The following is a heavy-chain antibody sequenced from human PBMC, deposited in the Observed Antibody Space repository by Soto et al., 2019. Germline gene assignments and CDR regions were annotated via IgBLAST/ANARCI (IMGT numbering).Heavy chain of an antibody. CDR2: ISSDGSST. J-gene: IGHJ4*02. D-gene: IGHD2-2*02. V-gene: IGHV3-74*01. Sequence: EVQLVESGGGLVQPGGSLRLSCAASGFTLSSYWMHWARQAPGKGLVWVSRISSDGSSTNYADSVKGRFTISRDNAKNTLPLQMNSLRLEASAALCCALVLWRSSTGCYIQFHNWGQGTLVTVPS. CDR1: GFTLSSYW. CDR3: ALVLWRSSTGCYIQFHN.